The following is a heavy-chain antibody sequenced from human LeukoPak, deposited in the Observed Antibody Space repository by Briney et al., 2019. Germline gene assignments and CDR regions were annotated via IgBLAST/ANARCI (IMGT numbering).Heavy chain of an antibody. J-gene: IGHJ6*02. D-gene: IGHD2-15*01. Sequence: PSQTLSFTCTVSGGSISRGGYYWSWIRQRPGKGLDWIGYSYYSGSTYYNPSLKSRVTISVDTSKNQSSLKLSSVTAADKAVYYCARVPWCSGGSCYSPYYYGMDVWGQGTTVTVSS. CDR2: SYYSGST. V-gene: IGHV4-31*03. CDR1: GGSISRGGYY. CDR3: ARVPWCSGGSCYSPYYYGMDV.